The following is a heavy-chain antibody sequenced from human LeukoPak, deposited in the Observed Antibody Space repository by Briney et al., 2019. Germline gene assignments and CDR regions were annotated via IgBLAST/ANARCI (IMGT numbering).Heavy chain of an antibody. D-gene: IGHD6-6*01. V-gene: IGHV1-2*02. CDR2: INPNSGGT. J-gene: IGHJ5*02. CDR3: ARLARVGSSSSYNWFDP. CDR1: GYTLTGYY. Sequence: ASVKVSCKASGYTLTGYYMHWVRQAPGQGLEWKGWINPNSGGTNYAQKFQGRVTMTRDTSISTAYMELSRLRSDDTAVYYCARLARVGSSSSYNWFDPWGQGTLVTVSS.